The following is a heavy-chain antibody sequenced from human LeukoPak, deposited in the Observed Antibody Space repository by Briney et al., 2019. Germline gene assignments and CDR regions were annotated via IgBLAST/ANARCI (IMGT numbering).Heavy chain of an antibody. D-gene: IGHD1-26*01. J-gene: IGHJ4*02. V-gene: IGHV4-34*01. CDR3: ARWEGGSYYDFDY. Sequence: SETLSLTCAVYGGSFSGYYCSWIRQPPGKGLEWIGEINHSGSTNYNPSLKSRVTISVDTSKNQFSLKLSSVTAAGTAVYYCARWEGGSYYDFDYWGQGTLVTVSS. CDR1: GGSFSGYY. CDR2: INHSGST.